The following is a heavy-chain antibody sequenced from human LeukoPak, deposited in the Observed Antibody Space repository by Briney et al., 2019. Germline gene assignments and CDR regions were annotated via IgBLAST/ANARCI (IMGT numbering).Heavy chain of an antibody. Sequence: GGSLRLSCVASGFSIRSHWMSWVRQAPGKGLEWVASLKEDVSARNLVDSVKGRFTISTDNAKNSLNLQMNSLRVEDTAVYYCARGPPYGSRSDFLDYWGLGTLVTVSS. CDR1: GFSIRSHW. V-gene: IGHV3-7*01. J-gene: IGHJ4*02. D-gene: IGHD3-10*01. CDR2: LKEDVSAR. CDR3: ARGPPYGSRSDFLDY.